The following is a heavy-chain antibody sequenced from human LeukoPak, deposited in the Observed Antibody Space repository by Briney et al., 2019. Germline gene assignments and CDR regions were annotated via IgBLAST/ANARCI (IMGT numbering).Heavy chain of an antibody. CDR3: ARSTRLIAVADNSIDY. J-gene: IGHJ4*02. V-gene: IGHV1-2*02. D-gene: IGHD6-19*01. Sequence: GASVKVSCKASGYTFTGYYMHWVRQAPGQGLEWMGWINPNSGGTNYAQKFQGRVTMTRDTSISTAYMELSRLRSDDTAVYYCARSTRLIAVADNSIDYWGQGTLVTVSS. CDR1: GYTFTGYY. CDR2: INPNSGGT.